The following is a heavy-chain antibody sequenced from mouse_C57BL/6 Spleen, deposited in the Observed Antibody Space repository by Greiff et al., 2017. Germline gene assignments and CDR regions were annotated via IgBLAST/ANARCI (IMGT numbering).Heavy chain of an antibody. D-gene: IGHD1-1*01. CDR1: GYTFTSYT. J-gene: IGHJ2*01. CDR3: ARDGRDYVDY. Sequence: VQLQQSGAELARPGASVKMSCKASGYTFTSYTMHWVKQRPGQGLEWIGYINPSSGYTKYNQKFKDKATLTADKSSSTAYMQLSSLTSEDSAGYYCARDGRDYVDYWGQGTTLTVSS. V-gene: IGHV1-4*01. CDR2: INPSSGYT.